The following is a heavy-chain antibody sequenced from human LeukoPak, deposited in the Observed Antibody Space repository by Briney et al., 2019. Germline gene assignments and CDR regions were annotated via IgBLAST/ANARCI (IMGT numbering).Heavy chain of an antibody. CDR3: AGKGSSSCFDY. Sequence: AASVKVSCKASGYTFISYQMHWVRQAPGQGLEWMGIINPTGGSTSHAQKFQGRVTMTRDTSTSTVYMELSSLRSEDTAVYYCAGKGSSSCFDYWGQGTLVTVSS. D-gene: IGHD6-6*01. CDR2: INPTGGST. V-gene: IGHV1-46*01. J-gene: IGHJ4*02. CDR1: GYTFISYQ.